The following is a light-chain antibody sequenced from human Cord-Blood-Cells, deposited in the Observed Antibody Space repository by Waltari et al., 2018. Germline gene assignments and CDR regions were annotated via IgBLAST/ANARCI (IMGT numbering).Light chain of an antibody. CDR1: QSISSY. Sequence: DIQMTQSPSSLSASVGARVTITCRASQSISSYLNWYQQKPGKAPKLLIYAASSLQSGVPSRISGSGAGTDFTITISSLQPEDFATYYWQQGYSTPWTFGQGTKVEIK. V-gene: IGKV1-39*01. CDR2: AAS. J-gene: IGKJ1*01. CDR3: QQGYSTPWT.